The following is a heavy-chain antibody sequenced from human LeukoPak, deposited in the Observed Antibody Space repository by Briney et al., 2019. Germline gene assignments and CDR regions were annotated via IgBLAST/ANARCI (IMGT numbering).Heavy chain of an antibody. CDR1: GYTFTSYY. D-gene: IGHD6-19*01. CDR2: INPSGGST. V-gene: IGHV1-46*01. CDR3: AREWAIAVAGPNFDY. Sequence: ASVKVSCKASGYTFTSYYMHWVRQAPGQGLEWMGIINPSGGSTSYAQKFQGRVTMTRDTSTSTVHMELSSLRSEDTAVYYCAREWAIAVAGPNFDYWGQGTLVTVSS. J-gene: IGHJ4*02.